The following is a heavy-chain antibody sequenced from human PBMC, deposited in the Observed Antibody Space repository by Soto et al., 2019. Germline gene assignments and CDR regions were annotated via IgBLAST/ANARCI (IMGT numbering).Heavy chain of an antibody. V-gene: IGHV1-69*13. Sequence: SVKVSCKASGGTFSSYAISWVRQAPGQGLEWRGGIIPIFGTANYAQKFQGRVTITADESTSTAYMELSSLRSEDTAVYYCARGLYYYDSSGSYDAFDIWGQGTMVTVSS. CDR1: GGTFSSYA. CDR2: IIPIFGTA. CDR3: ARGLYYYDSSGSYDAFDI. D-gene: IGHD3-22*01. J-gene: IGHJ3*02.